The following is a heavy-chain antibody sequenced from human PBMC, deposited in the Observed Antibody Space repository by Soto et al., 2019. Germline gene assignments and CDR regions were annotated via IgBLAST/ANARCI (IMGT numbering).Heavy chain of an antibody. Sequence: GGSLRLSCAASGFTVSSNYMSWVRQAPGKGLEWVSVIYSGGSTYYADSVKGRFTISRDNSKNTLYLQMNSLRAEDTAVYYCARDGGYYYDSSGSSYGMDVWGQGTTVTVSS. V-gene: IGHV3-66*01. CDR3: ARDGGYYYDSSGSSYGMDV. D-gene: IGHD3-22*01. CDR2: IYSGGST. J-gene: IGHJ6*02. CDR1: GFTVSSNY.